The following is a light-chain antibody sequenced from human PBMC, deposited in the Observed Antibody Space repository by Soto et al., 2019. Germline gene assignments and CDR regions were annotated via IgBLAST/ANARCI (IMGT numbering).Light chain of an antibody. J-gene: IGLJ2*01. CDR3: GTWDSSLSALV. V-gene: IGLV1-51*01. CDR2: DSN. CDR1: SSNIGNNY. Sequence: QSVLTQPPSVSAAPGQKVTISCSGSSSNIGNNYVSWYQQLPGTAPKLLIYDSNKRPSGIPDRFSGSKSGTSATLDITGLQTGDEADYYCGTWDSSLSALVFGGGTKVTVL.